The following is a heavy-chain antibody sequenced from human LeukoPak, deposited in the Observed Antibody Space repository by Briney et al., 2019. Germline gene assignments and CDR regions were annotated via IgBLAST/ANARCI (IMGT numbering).Heavy chain of an antibody. J-gene: IGHJ4*02. Sequence: PSETLSLTCTVSGGFISGSHYYWAWIRQPPGKGLEWIGMINYIGNRYYNPSLWSRATISVDTSTNQFSLNLNSVTAADTAVYYCARGYDYWGQGTLVAVSS. CDR2: INYIGNR. CDR3: ARGYDY. CDR1: GGFISGSHYY. V-gene: IGHV4-39*01. D-gene: IGHD3-22*01.